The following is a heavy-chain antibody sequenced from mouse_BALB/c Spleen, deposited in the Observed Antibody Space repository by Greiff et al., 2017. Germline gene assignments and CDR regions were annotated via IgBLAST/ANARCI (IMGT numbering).Heavy chain of an antibody. D-gene: IGHD3-2*01. V-gene: IGHV1-74*01. CDR3: EKDRCDRRYAMDY. CDR1: GYTFTSYW. CDR2: IGPSNSET. J-gene: IGHJ4*01. Sequence: QVQLQQSGPELVRPGASVKMSCKASGYTFTSYWMHWVKQRPGQGLEWIGMIGPSNSETRLNQKFKDKATLNVDKSSNTAYMQLSSLTSEDSAVYYCEKDRCDRRYAMDYWGQGTSVTVSS.